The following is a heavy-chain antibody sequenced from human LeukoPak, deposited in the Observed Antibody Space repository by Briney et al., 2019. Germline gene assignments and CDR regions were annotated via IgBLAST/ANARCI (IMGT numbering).Heavy chain of an antibody. CDR3: ARGVGSRDLDY. Sequence: ASVKVSCKASGYTFTSYAMHWVRQAPGQRLEWMGWINAGNGNTKYSQKLQGRVTMTTDTSTSTAYMELRSLRSDDTAVYYCARGVGSRDLDYWGQGTLVTVSS. D-gene: IGHD2-2*01. V-gene: IGHV1-3*01. CDR2: INAGNGNT. J-gene: IGHJ4*02. CDR1: GYTFTSYA.